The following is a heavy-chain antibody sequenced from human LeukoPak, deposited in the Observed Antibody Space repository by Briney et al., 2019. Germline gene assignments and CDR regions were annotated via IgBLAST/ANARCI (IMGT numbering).Heavy chain of an antibody. V-gene: IGHV3-30*04. J-gene: IGHJ4*02. CDR1: GFTFSSYT. Sequence: GGSLRLSCAASGFTFSSYTMNWVRQAPGKGLEWVAVISYDGSNKYYADSVKGRFTISRDNSKNTLYLQMNSLRAEDTAVYYCARNTWIQLWFGIDYWGQGTLVTVSS. CDR3: ARNTWIQLWFGIDY. D-gene: IGHD5-18*01. CDR2: ISYDGSNK.